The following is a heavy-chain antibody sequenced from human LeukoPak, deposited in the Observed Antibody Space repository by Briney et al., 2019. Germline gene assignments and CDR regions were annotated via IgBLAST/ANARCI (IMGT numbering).Heavy chain of an antibody. CDR1: GFTFNTYW. V-gene: IGHV3-74*01. CDR3: ARDLSAVAGTDDAFDI. CDR2: INNDGSNT. Sequence: GGSLRLSCAASGFTFNTYWMHWVREAPGKGLVWVSRINNDGSNTSYADSVKGRFTISRDNAKNTLYLQMDSLRAEDTAVYYCARDLSAVAGTDDAFDIWGQGTMVTVSS. J-gene: IGHJ3*02. D-gene: IGHD6-19*01.